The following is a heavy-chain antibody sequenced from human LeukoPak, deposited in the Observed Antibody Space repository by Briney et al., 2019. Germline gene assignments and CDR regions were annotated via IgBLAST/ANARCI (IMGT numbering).Heavy chain of an antibody. J-gene: IGHJ4*02. CDR2: VKSKTDGGTT. Sequence: GWSLRLSCAASGFTFSNAWMSWVRPAPGKGLAWVGRVKSKTDGGTTDYAAHVKGRFTTSRDDSKNTLYLQMNSLKTEDTAVYYCTTDITIFGVVITYYFDYWGQGTLVTVSS. CDR3: TTDITIFGVVITYYFDY. D-gene: IGHD3-3*01. V-gene: IGHV3-15*01. CDR1: GFTFSNAW.